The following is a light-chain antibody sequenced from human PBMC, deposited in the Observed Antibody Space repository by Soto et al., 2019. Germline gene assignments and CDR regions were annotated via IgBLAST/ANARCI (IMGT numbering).Light chain of an antibody. Sequence: ELVMTQSPVNRSVSPGERATRCCSASQTIDNTLAWYQRKPGQAPRLLIYDASTRATGVPARFSGSGSGTDFTLTISSLQSEYFAVYYCQHYNYWPYTFGQGTKVDIK. CDR1: QTIDNT. CDR2: DAS. J-gene: IGKJ2*01. CDR3: QHYNYWPYT. V-gene: IGKV3-15*01.